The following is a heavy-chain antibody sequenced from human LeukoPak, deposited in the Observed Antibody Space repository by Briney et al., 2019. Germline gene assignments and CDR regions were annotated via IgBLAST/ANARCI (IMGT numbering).Heavy chain of an antibody. CDR1: GFTFSSYS. J-gene: IGHJ4*02. D-gene: IGHD3-10*01. Sequence: GGSLRLSCAASGFTFSSYSMNRVRQAPGKGLEWVSYISSSSGTIYYADSVKGRFTISRDNAKNSLYLQMNSLRAEDTAVYYCARGSHELLWFGEYTPSLDYWGQGTLVTVSS. CDR3: ARGSHELLWFGEYTPSLDY. CDR2: ISSSSGTI. V-gene: IGHV3-48*01.